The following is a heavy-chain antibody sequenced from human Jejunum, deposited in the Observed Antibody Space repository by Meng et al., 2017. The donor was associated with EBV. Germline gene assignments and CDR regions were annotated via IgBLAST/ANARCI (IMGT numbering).Heavy chain of an antibody. V-gene: IGHV4-4*02. CDR1: GGSISTDNW. Sequence: VPLQGSGPGLVKPSRTLSLTCAVSGGSISTDNWWSWVRQPPGKGLEYIGEIHHSGSTKYNPSLKSRVTISVDKSNNHFSLKLSSVTAADTAVYYCARDRGVEDYWGQGTLVTVSS. D-gene: IGHD5-24*01. CDR3: ARDRGVEDY. CDR2: IHHSGST. J-gene: IGHJ4*02.